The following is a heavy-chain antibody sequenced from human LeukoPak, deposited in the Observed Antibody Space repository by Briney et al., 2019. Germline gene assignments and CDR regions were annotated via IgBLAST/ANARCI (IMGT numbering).Heavy chain of an antibody. CDR3: ARESGDSSGYPTSYFDY. CDR1: GGSISSGSYY. Sequence: PSQTLSLTCTVSGGSISSGSYYWSWIRQPAGKGLEWIGRIYTSESTNYNPSLKSRVTISVDTSKNQFSLKLSSVTAADTAVYYCARESGDSSGYPTSYFDYWGQGTLVTVSS. CDR2: IYTSEST. D-gene: IGHD3-22*01. V-gene: IGHV4-61*02. J-gene: IGHJ4*02.